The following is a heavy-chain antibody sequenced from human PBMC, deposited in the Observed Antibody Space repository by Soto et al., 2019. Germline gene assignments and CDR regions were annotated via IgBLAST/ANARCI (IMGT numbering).Heavy chain of an antibody. CDR2: ISYDGSNK. Sequence: GGSLRLSCAASGFTFSSYGMHWVRQDPGKGLEWVAVISYDGSNKYYADSVKGRFTISRDNSKNTLYLQMNSLRAEDTAVYYCAKERGEVFYYGMDVWGQGTTVTVSS. D-gene: IGHD2-21*01. CDR1: GFTFSSYG. V-gene: IGHV3-30*18. CDR3: AKERGEVFYYGMDV. J-gene: IGHJ6*02.